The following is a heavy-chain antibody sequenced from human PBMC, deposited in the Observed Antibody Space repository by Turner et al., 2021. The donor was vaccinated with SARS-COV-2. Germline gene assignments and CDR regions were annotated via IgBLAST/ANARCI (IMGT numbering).Heavy chain of an antibody. Sequence: EVQLVAYGGVLVQPEGSLRLSCAASGFTFSKFFMHWVRQAPGKGLVWVSRISDDGSSPAYADSVKVRFTISRDNAKNTQYLQMNSLTAEDSAVYYCVRSDVNAWYGLLDYWGQGTLVTVSS. V-gene: IGHV3-74*01. CDR3: VRSDVNAWYGLLDY. D-gene: IGHD3-16*01. CDR2: ISDDGSSP. CDR1: GFTFSKFF. J-gene: IGHJ4*02.